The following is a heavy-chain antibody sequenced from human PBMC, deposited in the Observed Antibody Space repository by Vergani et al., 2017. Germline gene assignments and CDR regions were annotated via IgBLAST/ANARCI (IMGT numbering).Heavy chain of an antibody. CDR1: GFTFGDHG. CDR2: ISYDGTNK. Sequence: QVQLVESGGGVVQPGRSLRLSCAASGFTFGDHGIHWVRRAPGKGLEWVALISYDGTNKYYTNSVRGRFTISRDNSKSTLFLQMNSQRVEDMAVYYCARDRGDWRYSRYFYNYYMDVWGKGTTVTVSS. CDR3: ARDRGDWRYSRYFYNYYMDV. J-gene: IGHJ6*03. V-gene: IGHV3-30-3*01. D-gene: IGHD2-8*02.